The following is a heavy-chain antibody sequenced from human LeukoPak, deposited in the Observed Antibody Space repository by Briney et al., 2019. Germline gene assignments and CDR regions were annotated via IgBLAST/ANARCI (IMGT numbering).Heavy chain of an antibody. CDR1: GFTFSSYS. D-gene: IGHD4-23*01. CDR3: ARDLGGNSPILHFQH. V-gene: IGHV3-48*01. J-gene: IGHJ1*01. Sequence: GGSLRLSCAASGFTFSSYSMNWVRQAPGKGLEWVSYISSSSSTIYYADSVKGRFTISRDNAKNSLYLQMNSLRAEDTAVYYCARDLGGNSPILHFQHWGQGTLVTVSS. CDR2: ISSSSSTI.